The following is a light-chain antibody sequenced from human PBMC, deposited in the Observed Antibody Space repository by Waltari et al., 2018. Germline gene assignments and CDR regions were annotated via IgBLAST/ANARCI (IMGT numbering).Light chain of an antibody. Sequence: EIVMTQSPDTLSVSPGERATLSCSASESVSSNLAWYQQKPGQAPRLLILGASTRATGITARFSGSGSGTEFTLTISSLQSEDLAIYYCQQYTDWPPTWTFGQGTKVEI. V-gene: IGKV3-15*01. CDR2: GAS. CDR3: QQYTDWPPTWT. J-gene: IGKJ1*01. CDR1: ESVSSN.